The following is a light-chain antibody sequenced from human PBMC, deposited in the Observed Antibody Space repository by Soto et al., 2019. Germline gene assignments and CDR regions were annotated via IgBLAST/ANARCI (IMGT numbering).Light chain of an antibody. J-gene: IGLJ3*02. V-gene: IGLV2-14*01. Sequence: QSALTQPASVSGSPGQSITISCTGTSSDVGGYNYVSWYQQHPGKAPKLIIYEVSNRPSGVSNRFSGSKSGNTASLPISGLQADDEADYYCSSYTTGSTWVFGGGTKLTVL. CDR2: EVS. CDR3: SSYTTGSTWV. CDR1: SSDVGGYNY.